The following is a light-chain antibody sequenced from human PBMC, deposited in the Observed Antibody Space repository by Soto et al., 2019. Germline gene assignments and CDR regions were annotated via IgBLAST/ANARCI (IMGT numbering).Light chain of an antibody. CDR1: SSDVGSYAL. V-gene: IGLV2-23*01. CDR3: CSYAGSSAVV. J-gene: IGLJ2*01. Sequence: QSALTQPASVSGSPGQSITISCTGTSSDVGSYALVSWFQQHPGKAPKVIIYEGSKRPSGGSNRFSGSNSGNTASLTISGLQAEDESDYYCCSYAGSSAVVFGGGTKLTVL. CDR2: EGS.